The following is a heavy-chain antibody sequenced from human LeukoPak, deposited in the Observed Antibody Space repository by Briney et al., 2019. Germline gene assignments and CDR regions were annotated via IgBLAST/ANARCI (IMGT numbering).Heavy chain of an antibody. J-gene: IGHJ6*03. CDR1: GYSISSGYY. CDR3: ASLADCTNGVCSNDYYNMDV. Sequence: SETLSLTCAVSGYSISSGYYWGWIRQPPGKGLEWIGSIYHSGSTYYNPSLKSRVTISVDTSKNQFSLKLSSVTAADTAVYYCASLADCTNGVCSNDYYNMDVWGKGKTDTVSS. D-gene: IGHD2-8*01. CDR2: IYHSGST. V-gene: IGHV4-38-2*01.